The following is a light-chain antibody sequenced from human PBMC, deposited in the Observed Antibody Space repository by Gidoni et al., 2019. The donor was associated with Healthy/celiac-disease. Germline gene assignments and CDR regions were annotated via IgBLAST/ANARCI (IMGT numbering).Light chain of an antibody. Sequence: VSLGERATINCKSSQSVLYSSNNKNYLAWYQQKPGQPPKLLIYWASTRESGVPDRFSGSGSGTDFTLTISSLQAEDVAVYYCQQYYSTPWTFGQGTKVEIK. V-gene: IGKV4-1*01. CDR2: WAS. CDR3: QQYYSTPWT. J-gene: IGKJ1*01. CDR1: QSVLYSSNNKNY.